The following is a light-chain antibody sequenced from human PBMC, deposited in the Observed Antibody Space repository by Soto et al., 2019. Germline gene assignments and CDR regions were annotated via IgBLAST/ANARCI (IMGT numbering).Light chain of an antibody. V-gene: IGKV1-39*01. CDR2: AAS. CDR3: QQSSSTLLS. CDR1: QSISSY. J-gene: IGKJ4*01. Sequence: DIQMTQSPSSLSASVGDRVTITCRASQSISSYLNWYRQKPGKAPKLLIYAASSLQSGVPSRFSGSGSGTAFTLTISSLQPEDFATYYCQQSSSTLLSFAGGTKVVI.